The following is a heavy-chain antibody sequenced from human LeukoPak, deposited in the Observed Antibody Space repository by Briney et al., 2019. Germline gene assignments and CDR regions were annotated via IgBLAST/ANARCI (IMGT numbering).Heavy chain of an antibody. CDR1: GDSVISGLYY. J-gene: IGHJ4*02. CDR2: IYYSGST. V-gene: IGHV4-61*01. D-gene: IGHD4-17*01. CDR3: ARGKYYRDPDY. Sequence: SSATLSLTCTVSGDSVISGLYYWTWVRQPPGKGLEWIGYIYYSGSTTYSPSLKSRVTISIDTSKNQFSLNLKSVTASDPAVYFCARGKYYRDPDYWGQGTLVTVST.